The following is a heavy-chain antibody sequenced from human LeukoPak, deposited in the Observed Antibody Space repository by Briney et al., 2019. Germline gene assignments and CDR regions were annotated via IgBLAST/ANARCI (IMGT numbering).Heavy chain of an antibody. D-gene: IGHD1-26*01. V-gene: IGHV3-23*01. CDR1: GFSFSSYA. CDR2: ITSSGAST. J-gene: IGHJ3*01. CDR3: AKGGATNLDAFDL. Sequence: GGSLRLACAASGFSFSSYAMNWVRQAPGKGLEWVSTITSSGASTFYADSVKGRFTISRDNSKNTLSLQMNSLGGEDTAVYYCAKGGATNLDAFDLWGHGTMVTVSS.